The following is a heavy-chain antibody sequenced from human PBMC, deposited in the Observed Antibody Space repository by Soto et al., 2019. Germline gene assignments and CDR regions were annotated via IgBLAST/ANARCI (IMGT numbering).Heavy chain of an antibody. CDR2: IYSGGST. Sequence: EVQLVESGGGLIQPGGSLRLSCAASGFTVSSNSMSWVRQAPGKGLEWVSVIYSGGSTYYADSVKGRFTISRDNSKNTLYLQMNSLRAEDTAVYYCARAADNYYYGMDVWGQGTTVTVSS. D-gene: IGHD3-9*01. V-gene: IGHV3-53*01. J-gene: IGHJ6*02. CDR3: ARAADNYYYGMDV. CDR1: GFTVSSNS.